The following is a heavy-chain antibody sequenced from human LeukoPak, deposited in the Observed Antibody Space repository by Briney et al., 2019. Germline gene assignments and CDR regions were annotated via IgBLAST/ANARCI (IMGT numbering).Heavy chain of an antibody. D-gene: IGHD3-22*01. CDR3: ARHYDSSGYYYHDAFDI. V-gene: IGHV4-38-2*01. J-gene: IGHJ3*02. Sequence: PSETLSLTCAVSGYSISSGYYWGWIRQPPGKGLEWIGSIYHSGSTYYNPSLKSRVTISVDTSKNQFSLKLSSVTAADTAVYYCARHYDSSGYYYHDAFDIWGQGTMVTASS. CDR1: GYSISSGYY. CDR2: IYHSGST.